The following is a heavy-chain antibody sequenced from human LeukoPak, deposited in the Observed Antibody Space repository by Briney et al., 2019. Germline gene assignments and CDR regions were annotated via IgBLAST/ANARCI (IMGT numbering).Heavy chain of an antibody. CDR1: GFSLSGYW. Sequence: PGGSLRLSCAASGFSLSGYWMHWVRQAPGKGLVRVSRIGPDGTGITYADSVKGRFTISRDIAKNTVYLQMNGLRAEDAALYYCTRVQAGRSGLMDVWGRGTTVTVSS. J-gene: IGHJ6*02. CDR2: IGPDGTGI. CDR3: TRVQAGRSGLMDV. V-gene: IGHV3-74*01. D-gene: IGHD2-8*02.